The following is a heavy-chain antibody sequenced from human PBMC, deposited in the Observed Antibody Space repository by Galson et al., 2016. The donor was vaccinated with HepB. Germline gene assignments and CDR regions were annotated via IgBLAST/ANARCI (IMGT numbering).Heavy chain of an antibody. CDR1: GYTFTGYY. Sequence: SVKVSCKASGYTFTGYYMHWVRQAPGQGLEWMGWINPNIGTTNYAQKFQGRVTMTRDTSISTAYMELSRLTSDDTAVYYCAKYNWNYRARFDPWGQGTLVTVSS. CDR2: INPNIGTT. CDR3: AKYNWNYRARFDP. V-gene: IGHV1-2*02. J-gene: IGHJ5*02. D-gene: IGHD1-7*01.